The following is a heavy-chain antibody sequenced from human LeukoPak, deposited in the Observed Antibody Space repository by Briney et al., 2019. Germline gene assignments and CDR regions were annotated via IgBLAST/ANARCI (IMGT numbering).Heavy chain of an antibody. Sequence: SETLSLTCTVSGGSIRSSGYYWGWIRQPPGKGLEWIGSIYYSGSTYYNPSLKSRVTISVDTSKNQFSLKLSSVTAADTAVYYCARCRSGYYYDSSGYSHFDYWGQGTLVTVSS. CDR3: ARCRSGYYYDSSGYSHFDY. V-gene: IGHV4-39*01. CDR2: IYYSGST. J-gene: IGHJ4*02. D-gene: IGHD3-22*01. CDR1: GGSIRSSGYY.